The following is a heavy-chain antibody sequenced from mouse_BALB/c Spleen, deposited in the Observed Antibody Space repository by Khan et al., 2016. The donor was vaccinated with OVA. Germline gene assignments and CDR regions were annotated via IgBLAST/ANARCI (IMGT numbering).Heavy chain of an antibody. Sequence: EVQLQESGPGLVTPSQSLSLTCTVTGYSITSGYGWNWLRQFPGNKLEWMGYISYSGSTNYNPSLNSRISITRDSSKNQFFLQLNSVTTEDSATYYCARTARIKYWGQGTTLTVSS. J-gene: IGHJ2*01. D-gene: IGHD1-2*01. CDR3: ARTARIKY. V-gene: IGHV3-2*02. CDR2: ISYSGST. CDR1: GYSITSGYG.